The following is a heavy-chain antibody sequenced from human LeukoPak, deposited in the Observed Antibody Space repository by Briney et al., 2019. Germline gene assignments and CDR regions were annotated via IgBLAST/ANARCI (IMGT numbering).Heavy chain of an antibody. CDR1: GFTFSSYG. CDR3: AKDQHIVAVPAAISPDY. CDR2: IRYDGSNK. Sequence: GGSLRLSWAASGFTFSSYGMHWVRQAPGKGLEWVAFIRYDGSNKYYADSVKGRFTISRDNSKNTLYLQMNSLRAEDTAVYYCAKDQHIVAVPAAISPDYWGQGTLVTVSS. V-gene: IGHV3-30*02. J-gene: IGHJ4*02. D-gene: IGHD2-2*01.